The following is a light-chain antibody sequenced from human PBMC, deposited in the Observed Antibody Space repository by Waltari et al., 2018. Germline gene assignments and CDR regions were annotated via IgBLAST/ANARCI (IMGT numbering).Light chain of an antibody. CDR2: AAS. Sequence: DIQMTQSPSSLSASIGDRVTITCRASQGISNYLAWYQQKPGKVPKVLIYAASTLQSVVPARFSGSGSGTDFTLTISSLQPEDVATYYCQKYNSAPMTFGQGTKVEIK. J-gene: IGKJ1*01. V-gene: IGKV1-27*01. CDR3: QKYNSAPMT. CDR1: QGISNY.